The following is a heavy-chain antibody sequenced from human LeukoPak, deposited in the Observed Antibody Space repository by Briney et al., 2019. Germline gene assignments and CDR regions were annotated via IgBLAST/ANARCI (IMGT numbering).Heavy chain of an antibody. V-gene: IGHV3-74*01. CDR1: GFTFSNYW. CDR3: AASALTFSNGWFVY. Sequence: GGSLRLSCAASGFTFSNYWMQWVRQTPKKGLVWLSRISKDGSSTVYADSVKGRFTISRDNAKNTLYLQMNSLRDEDTAVYYCAASALTFSNGWFVYWGQGSLVTVSS. CDR2: ISKDGSST. D-gene: IGHD6-19*01. J-gene: IGHJ4*02.